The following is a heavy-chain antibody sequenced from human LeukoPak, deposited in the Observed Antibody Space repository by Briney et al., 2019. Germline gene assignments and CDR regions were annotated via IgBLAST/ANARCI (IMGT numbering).Heavy chain of an antibody. D-gene: IGHD3-22*01. J-gene: IGHJ4*02. CDR2: IIPTFGTA. V-gene: IGHV1-69*05. CDR1: GGTFSSYA. CDR3: ARAPYYYDSSGYYRSHLDY. Sequence: SVKVSCKASGGTFSSYAISWVRQAPGQGLEWMGGIIPTFGTANYAQKFQGRVTITTDESTSTAYMELSSLRSEDTAVYYCARAPYYYDSSGYYRSHLDYWGQGTLVTVSS.